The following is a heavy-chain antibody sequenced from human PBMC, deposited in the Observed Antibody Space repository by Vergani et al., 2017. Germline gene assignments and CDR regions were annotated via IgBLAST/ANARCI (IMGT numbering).Heavy chain of an antibody. V-gene: IGHV4-59*08. CDR2: IYYSGGT. J-gene: IGHJ5*02. D-gene: IGHD6-13*01. Sequence: QVQLQESGPGQVKHSETLSLTCTVSGGSISSYYWSWIRQPPGQGLWWIGYIYYSGGTNYNPSLKSRVTISVDTSKTQFSLKLSSVTAADTAVYYCARHLPSSSWRIWFDPWGQGTLVTVSS. CDR3: ARHLPSSSWRIWFDP. CDR1: GGSISSYY.